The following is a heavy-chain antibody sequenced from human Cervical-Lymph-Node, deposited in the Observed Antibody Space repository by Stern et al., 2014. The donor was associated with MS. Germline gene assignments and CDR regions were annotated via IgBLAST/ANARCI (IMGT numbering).Heavy chain of an antibody. CDR3: ARGIVTNRPAATLHNLFDH. V-gene: IGHV1-69*09. D-gene: IGHD2-15*01. J-gene: IGHJ5*02. Sequence: QMQLVQSGAEVKKPASSVKVSCKASGGTFSSSYAVSWVRQAPGQGLEWMGRIIPIVGLPNYAQKFQTRLTITADKSTSTVYMELSSLTSEDTAVYYCARGIVTNRPAATLHNLFDHWGQGTLVTVSS. CDR1: GGTFSSSYA. CDR2: IIPIVGLP.